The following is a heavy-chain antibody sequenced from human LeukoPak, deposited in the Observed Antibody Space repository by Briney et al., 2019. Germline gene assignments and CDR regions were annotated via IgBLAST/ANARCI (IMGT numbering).Heavy chain of an antibody. J-gene: IGHJ5*02. CDR3: AVSDMVRGAWLDP. CDR1: GYTFTDYY. V-gene: IGHV1-2*02. Sequence: GASVTVPCKASGYTFTDYYIHWVRQAPAQGLERMGWINPNSGGTNYEQKFQGRVTMTRDTSISTAYMELSRLRSDDTAVYYCAVSDMVRGAWLDPCCPGTRVTVSS. CDR2: INPNSGGT. D-gene: IGHD3-10*01.